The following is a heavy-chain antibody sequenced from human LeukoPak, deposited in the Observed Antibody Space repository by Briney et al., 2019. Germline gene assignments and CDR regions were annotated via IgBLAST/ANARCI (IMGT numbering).Heavy chain of an antibody. Sequence: GRSLRLSCAASGFTFSSYGMHWVRQAPGKGLEWVAIISYGGSNKYYADSVKGRFTISRDNSKNTLYLQMNSLRAEDSALYYCAKDLGTVTTRWFDPWGQGTLVTVSS. CDR1: GFTFSSYG. J-gene: IGHJ5*02. CDR2: ISYGGSNK. CDR3: AKDLGTVTTRWFDP. D-gene: IGHD4-17*01. V-gene: IGHV3-30*18.